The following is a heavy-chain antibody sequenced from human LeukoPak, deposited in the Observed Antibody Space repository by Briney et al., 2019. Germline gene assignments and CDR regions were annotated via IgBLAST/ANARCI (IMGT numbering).Heavy chain of an antibody. CDR1: GLTLSNYW. Sequence: PGESLRLSCTASGLTLSNYWVIWVRRAPGKGLQWVAKIKRDGSEKYYVDSVKGRFTISRDNAENSLYLQMNSLRVEDTAVYYCAARSSGNPYFWGQGTLVTVSS. V-gene: IGHV3-7*03. D-gene: IGHD1-26*01. J-gene: IGHJ4*02. CDR3: AARSSGNPYF. CDR2: IKRDGSEK.